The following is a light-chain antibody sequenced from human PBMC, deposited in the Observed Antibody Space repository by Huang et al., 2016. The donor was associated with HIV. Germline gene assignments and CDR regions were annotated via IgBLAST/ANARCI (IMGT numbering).Light chain of an antibody. CDR1: QDTYNY. Sequence: DIQMTQSPSAMSASVGDRVTITCRATQDTYNYVAWFQQKPGKAPKRRIYGASSVQTGVPSRFSGSGSGTEFTLTISSLQPEDSATYYCLQHKNVHTPTFGQGTKVEIK. CDR2: GAS. CDR3: LQHKNVHTPT. J-gene: IGKJ1*01. V-gene: IGKV1-17*03.